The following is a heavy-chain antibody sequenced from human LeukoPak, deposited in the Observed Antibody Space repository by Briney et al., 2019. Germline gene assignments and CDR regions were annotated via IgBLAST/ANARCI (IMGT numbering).Heavy chain of an antibody. CDR1: GDTFTSFG. J-gene: IGHJ4*02. CDR2: ISAYNGNT. D-gene: IGHD4-23*01. Sequence: ASVKVSCKASGDTFTSFGISWVRQAPGQGLEWMGWISAYNGNTNYAQKLQGRVTMTTDTSTSTAYMELRSLRSDDMAVYYCARPPINNFGGNPGGDYWGQGTLVTVSS. CDR3: ARPPINNFGGNPGGDY. V-gene: IGHV1-18*03.